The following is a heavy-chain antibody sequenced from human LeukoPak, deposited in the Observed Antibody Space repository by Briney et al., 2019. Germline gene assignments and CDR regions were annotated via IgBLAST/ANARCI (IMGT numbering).Heavy chain of an antibody. V-gene: IGHV3-30*02. Sequence: GGSLRLSCAASGFTFSSYGMYWVRQAPGKGLEWVAFIRYDGSNKYYADSVKGRFTISRDNSKNTLYLQMNSLRAEDTAVYYCARAGVFSTWYAQLDYWGQGTLVTVSS. CDR3: ARAGVFSTWYAQLDY. CDR2: IRYDGSNK. CDR1: GFTFSSYG. D-gene: IGHD6-13*01. J-gene: IGHJ4*02.